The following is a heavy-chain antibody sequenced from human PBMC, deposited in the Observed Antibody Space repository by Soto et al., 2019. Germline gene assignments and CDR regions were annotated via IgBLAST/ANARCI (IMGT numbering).Heavy chain of an antibody. D-gene: IGHD3-10*01. CDR1: GFSLSTSGVG. Sequence: QITLKESGPTLVKHTQTLTLTCTFSGFSLSTSGVGVGWLRKPPGKSLEWLALIYWDDDKRYSPSLKSRLTITYDTSKDQVVRTMTNMDPVDTATYYCAHSLLGYYDGSGSLDDAFDIWGQGTMVTVSS. V-gene: IGHV2-5*02. J-gene: IGHJ3*02. CDR2: IYWDDDK. CDR3: AHSLLGYYDGSGSLDDAFDI.